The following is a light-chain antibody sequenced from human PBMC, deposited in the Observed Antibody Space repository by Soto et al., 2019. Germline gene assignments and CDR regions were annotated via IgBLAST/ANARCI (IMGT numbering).Light chain of an antibody. CDR2: DGS. CDR1: SSDVGSNNL. V-gene: IGLV2-23*01. J-gene: IGLJ1*01. Sequence: QSVLTQPASVSGSPGQSITISCTGTSSDVGSNNLVSWYQQHPGKAPKLMIYDGSKRPSGVSNRFSGSKSGNTASLTISGLQAEDEADYYCCAYAGSRTFDVFGAGTKVTVL. CDR3: CAYAGSRTFDV.